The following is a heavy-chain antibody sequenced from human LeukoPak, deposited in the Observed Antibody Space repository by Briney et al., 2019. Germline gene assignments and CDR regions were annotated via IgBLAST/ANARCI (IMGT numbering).Heavy chain of an antibody. CDR3: ARDPYGDYFQIREGAFDI. D-gene: IGHD4-17*01. CDR1: GGTFSSYA. J-gene: IGHJ3*02. V-gene: IGHV1-69*05. CDR2: IIPIFGTA. Sequence: SVKVSCKASGGTFSSYAISWVRQAPGQGLEWMGGIIPIFGTANYAQKFQGRVTITTDESTSTAYMEQSSLRSEDTAVYYCARDPYGDYFQIREGAFDIWGQGTMVTVSS.